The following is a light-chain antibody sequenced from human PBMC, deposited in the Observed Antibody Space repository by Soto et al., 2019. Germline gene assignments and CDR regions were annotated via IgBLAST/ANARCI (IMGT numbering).Light chain of an antibody. CDR1: QSISSY. CDR2: AAS. V-gene: IGKV1-39*01. CDR3: QQSYSTPWT. Sequence: DIPMTQSPSSLYASVGDRVTITCRASQSISSYLNWYQQKPGKAPKLLIYAASSLQSGVPSRFSGSGSGTDFTLTISSLQPEDFATYYCQQSYSTPWTFGQGTKVEIK. J-gene: IGKJ1*01.